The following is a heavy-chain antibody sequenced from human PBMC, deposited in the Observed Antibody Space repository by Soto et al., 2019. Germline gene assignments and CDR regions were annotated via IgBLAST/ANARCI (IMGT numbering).Heavy chain of an antibody. J-gene: IGHJ6*02. D-gene: IGHD3-22*01. CDR2: ISAYNGNT. Sequence: GALVKVSCKASGYTFTSYGISWVRQAPGQGLEWMGWISAYNGNTNYAQKLQGRVTMTTDTSTSTAYMELRSLRSDDTAVYYCARDGYYDSSGYYSLGDSYYYYYGMDVWGQGTTVTVSS. CDR1: GYTFTSYG. CDR3: ARDGYYDSSGYYSLGDSYYYYYGMDV. V-gene: IGHV1-18*01.